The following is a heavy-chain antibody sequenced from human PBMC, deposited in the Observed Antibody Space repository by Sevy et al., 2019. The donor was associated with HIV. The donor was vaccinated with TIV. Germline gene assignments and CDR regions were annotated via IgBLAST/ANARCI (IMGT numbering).Heavy chain of an antibody. CDR1: GYRFTDYW. CDR2: IYPGDSDT. J-gene: IGHJ6*02. V-gene: IGHV5-51*01. Sequence: GESLKISCKGSGYRFTDYWIAWVRQGPGKGLEWMGIIYPGDSDTIYSPSFRGQVTISVDKSITTAYVKWSTLKASDTGIYYCARGARGTLPSYYYYGWDIWGQGTTVTVSS. CDR3: ARGARGTLPSYYYYGWDI.